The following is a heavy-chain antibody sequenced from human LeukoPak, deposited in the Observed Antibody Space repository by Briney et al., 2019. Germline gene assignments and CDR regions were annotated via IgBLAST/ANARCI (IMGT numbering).Heavy chain of an antibody. Sequence: SVKVSCKASGGTFSSYAISWVRQAPGHGPEWMGGIIPIFGTANYAQKFQGRVTITADESTSTAYMELSSLRSDDTAVYYCARGQRGLIVHEQGIFDYWGQGTLVTVSS. J-gene: IGHJ4*02. D-gene: IGHD3-16*01. V-gene: IGHV1-69*01. CDR3: ARGQRGLIVHEQGIFDY. CDR1: GGTFSSYA. CDR2: IIPIFGTA.